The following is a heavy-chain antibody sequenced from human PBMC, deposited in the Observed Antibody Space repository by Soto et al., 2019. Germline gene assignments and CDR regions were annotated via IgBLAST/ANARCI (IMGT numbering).Heavy chain of an antibody. Sequence: PSETLSLTCTVSGGSISSSSYYWGWIRQPPGKGLEWIGSIYYSGSTYYNPSLKSRVTISVDTSKNQFSLKLSSVTAADTAVYYCARFQTYYDILTGYYSADNWFDPWGQGTLVTVSS. J-gene: IGHJ5*02. CDR2: IYYSGST. V-gene: IGHV4-39*01. CDR1: GGSISSSSYY. D-gene: IGHD3-9*01. CDR3: ARFQTYYDILTGYYSADNWFDP.